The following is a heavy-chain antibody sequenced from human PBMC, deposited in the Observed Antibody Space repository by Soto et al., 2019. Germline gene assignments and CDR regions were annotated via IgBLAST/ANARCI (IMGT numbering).Heavy chain of an antibody. V-gene: IGHV3-23*01. CDR3: ANDQGNGGLYFDS. CDR2: ISGNGGTT. Sequence: QPGGSLRLSCTASGFTFRNYAMSWVRQAPGKGLQWVSAISGNGGTTYYADSVKGRFTLSRDNFKDTLYLQMNSLRTEDTAVYYCANDQGNGGLYFDSWGLGTLVTVSS. J-gene: IGHJ4*02. D-gene: IGHD2-8*01. CDR1: GFTFRNYA.